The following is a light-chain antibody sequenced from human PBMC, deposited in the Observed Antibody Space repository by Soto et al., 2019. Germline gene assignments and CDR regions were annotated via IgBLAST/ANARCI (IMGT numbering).Light chain of an antibody. J-gene: IGKJ2*01. Sequence: DIVMTQTPLSSPVTLGQPASISCRSSQSLVRSDGNAFLSWLHQRPGQPPRLRIYEISNRFSGVPDRFSGSGAGTDFTLKISRVEAEDVGVYYCMQTTQVPFTFGQGTKLEIK. CDR3: MQTTQVPFT. V-gene: IGKV2-24*01. CDR1: QSLVRSDGNAF. CDR2: EIS.